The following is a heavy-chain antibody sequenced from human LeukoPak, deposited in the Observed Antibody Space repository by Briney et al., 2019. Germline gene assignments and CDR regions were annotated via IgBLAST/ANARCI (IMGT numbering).Heavy chain of an antibody. CDR3: ARVGPSGYGDDY. D-gene: IGHD5-12*01. J-gene: IGHJ4*02. Sequence: ASVKVSCKASGYTFTSYGISWVRQAPGQGLEWMGWISAYNGKTNYAQKLPGRGTMTTDTSTRTAYMELRSLRSDDTAVYHCARVGPSGYGDDYWGQGTLVTVSS. V-gene: IGHV1-18*01. CDR2: ISAYNGKT. CDR1: GYTFTSYG.